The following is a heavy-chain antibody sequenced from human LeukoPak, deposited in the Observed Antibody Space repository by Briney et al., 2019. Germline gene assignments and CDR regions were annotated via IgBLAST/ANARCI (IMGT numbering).Heavy chain of an antibody. J-gene: IGHJ6*02. CDR3: ARGMKLELLASSGFCYGMDV. CDR1: GFIFSYYW. D-gene: IGHD1-7*01. V-gene: IGHV3-7*01. Sequence: GGSLRLSCAASGFIFSYYWMTWVRQAPGKGLEWVANIKQDGSEKYYVDSVKGRFTISRDNAKNSMSLQMNSLRADDTAVYYCARGMKLELLASSGFCYGMDVWGRGTSVTVSS. CDR2: IKQDGSEK.